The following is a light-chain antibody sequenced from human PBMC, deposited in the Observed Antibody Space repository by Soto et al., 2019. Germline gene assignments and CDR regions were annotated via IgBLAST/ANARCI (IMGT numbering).Light chain of an antibody. Sequence: EIVLTQSPDSLSLSPGESATLSCRASQSISISYLAWYQQQPGQAPRLLIYSTSTRATGIPDRFSGSGSGTEFTLTISSLQPDDFATYYCQQYNSYWTFGQGTTGDIK. V-gene: IGKV3-20*01. CDR2: STS. CDR1: QSISISY. J-gene: IGKJ1*01. CDR3: QQYNSYWT.